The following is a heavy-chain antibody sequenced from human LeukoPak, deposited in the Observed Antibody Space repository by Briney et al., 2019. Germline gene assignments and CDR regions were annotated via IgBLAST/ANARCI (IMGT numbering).Heavy chain of an antibody. CDR1: GFTFDDYA. D-gene: IGHD2-15*01. CDR2: ISWNSGSI. Sequence: PGGSLRLSCAASGFTFDDYAMHWVRQAPGKGLEWVSGISWNSGSIAYANSVKGRFTISRDNAKNSLYLQMNSLRPEDMALYYCAKDVSLGYCSGGSCSAHFDYWGRGTLVTVS. V-gene: IGHV3-9*03. J-gene: IGHJ4*02. CDR3: AKDVSLGYCSGGSCSAHFDY.